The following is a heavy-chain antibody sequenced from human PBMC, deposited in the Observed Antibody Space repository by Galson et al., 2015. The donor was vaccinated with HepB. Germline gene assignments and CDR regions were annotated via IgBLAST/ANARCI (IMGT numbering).Heavy chain of an antibody. D-gene: IGHD3-3*01. V-gene: IGHV3-20*04. CDR2: VNRNGGFT. J-gene: IGHJ6*03. Sequence: SLRLSCAASGFIFDDYGMSWVRQKPGKGLEWVSGVNRNGGFTSYADSVKGRFTISRDNAKNSLYLQMNSLRADDTALYYCVRGGLWSGYLGLNNYYFGCMCVWGKGTTVTV. CDR3: VRGGLWSGYLGLNNYYFGCMCV. CDR1: GFIFDDYG.